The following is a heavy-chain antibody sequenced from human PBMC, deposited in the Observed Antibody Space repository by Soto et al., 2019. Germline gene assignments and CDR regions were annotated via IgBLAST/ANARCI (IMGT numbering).Heavy chain of an antibody. J-gene: IGHJ4*02. V-gene: IGHV3-11*01. D-gene: IGHD3-22*01. CDR1: GFTFSDYY. Sequence: GGSLRLSCAASGFTFSDYYMSWIRQAPGKGLEWVSYISSSDSIIYYADSVKGRFTISRDNAKNSLYLQMNSLRAEDTAVYYCARDLGYYDSSGYFDYWGQGTLVTVS. CDR3: ARDLGYYDSSGYFDY. CDR2: ISSSDSII.